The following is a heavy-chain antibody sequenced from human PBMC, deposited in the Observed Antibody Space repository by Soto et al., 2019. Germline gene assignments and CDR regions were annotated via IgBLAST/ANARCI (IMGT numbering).Heavy chain of an antibody. D-gene: IGHD3-10*01. Sequence: EVQLVESGGGLVQPGGSLRLSCAASGFTFHSYSMNWVRQAPGKGLEWISYISSASTTIYYADSVKGRFTISRDNAGNSLYRQLNNLRDEDTAVYSCARVGDPLAAYNYYGMDVWGQGTTVTVSS. V-gene: IGHV3-48*02. CDR3: ARVGDPLAAYNYYGMDV. J-gene: IGHJ6*02. CDR1: GFTFHSYS. CDR2: ISSASTTI.